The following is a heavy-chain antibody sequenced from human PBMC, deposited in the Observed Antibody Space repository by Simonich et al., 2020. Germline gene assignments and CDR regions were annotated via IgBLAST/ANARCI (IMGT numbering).Heavy chain of an antibody. Sequence: QVQLVESGGGVVQPGRSLRLYCAASGFTFSSYGMHWARQAPGKGREWVAVISYDGSNKYYADSGKGRFTISRDNSKNTLYLQMNSLRAEDTAVYYCARDRNWGWFDPWGQGTLVTVSS. J-gene: IGHJ5*02. CDR2: ISYDGSNK. D-gene: IGHD7-27*01. CDR1: GFTFSSYG. CDR3: ARDRNWGWFDP. V-gene: IGHV3-30*07.